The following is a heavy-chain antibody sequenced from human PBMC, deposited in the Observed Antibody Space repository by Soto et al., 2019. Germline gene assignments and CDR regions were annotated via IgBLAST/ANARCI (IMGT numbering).Heavy chain of an antibody. Sequence: GESLKISCAASGFTSTNYVMNWVRQAPGEGLEWVSSISGSGTTTFYADSVKGRFIISRDNSKNTLYLQMNSLRAEDTALYYCAKGRVGGVPGAFDIWGQGTMVTVPS. CDR3: AKGRVGGVPGAFDI. CDR2: ISGSGTTT. CDR1: GFTSTNYV. D-gene: IGHD2-8*01. V-gene: IGHV3-23*01. J-gene: IGHJ3*02.